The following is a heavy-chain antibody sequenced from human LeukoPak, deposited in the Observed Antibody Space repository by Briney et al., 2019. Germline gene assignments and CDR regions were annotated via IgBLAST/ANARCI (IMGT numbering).Heavy chain of an antibody. CDR3: ASRGYSGSEGVDY. CDR1: GGSISSSSYY. CDR2: IYYSGST. V-gene: IGHV4-39*01. Sequence: PSETLSLTCAVSGGSISSSSYYWGWTRQPPGKGLEWIGSIYYSGSTYYNPSLKSRVTISVDTSKNQFSLKLSSVTAADTAVYYCASRGYSGSEGVDYWGQGTLVTVSS. D-gene: IGHD1-26*01. J-gene: IGHJ4*02.